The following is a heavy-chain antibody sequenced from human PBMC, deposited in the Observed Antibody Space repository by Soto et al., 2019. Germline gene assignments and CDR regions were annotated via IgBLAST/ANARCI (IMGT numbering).Heavy chain of an antibody. V-gene: IGHV4-30-2*01. CDR1: GGSISSGGYS. CDR3: ARGETTVTTLDY. Sequence: QLQLQESGSGLVKPSQTLSLTCAVSGGSISSGGYSWSWIRQPPGKGLEWIGYIYHSGSTYYNPSPTSRATIPIDRSKNQCSLKLSSVTAADTAVYYFARGETTVTTLDYGGQGTLVTVSS. CDR2: IYHSGST. J-gene: IGHJ4*02. D-gene: IGHD4-17*01.